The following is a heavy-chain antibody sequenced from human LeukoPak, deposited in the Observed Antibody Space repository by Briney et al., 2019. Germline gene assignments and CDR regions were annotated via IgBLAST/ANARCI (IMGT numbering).Heavy chain of an antibody. D-gene: IGHD2-2*01. CDR1: GYTFTSYG. Sequence: ASVKVSCKASGYTFTSYGISWVRQAPGQGLEWMGWISAYNGNTNYAQKLQGRVTMTTDTSTSTAYMELRSLRSDDTAVYYCARDGIVVVPAAMVVTAIQFDYWGQGTLVTVSS. J-gene: IGHJ4*02. CDR3: ARDGIVVVPAAMVVTAIQFDY. CDR2: ISAYNGNT. V-gene: IGHV1-18*01.